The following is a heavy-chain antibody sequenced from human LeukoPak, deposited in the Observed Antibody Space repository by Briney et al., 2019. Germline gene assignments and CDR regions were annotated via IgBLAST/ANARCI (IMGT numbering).Heavy chain of an antibody. V-gene: IGHV3-15*01. CDR2: IKSKTDGETT. CDR1: GFTFSNAW. CDR3: ATDDVVVVAAQTDAFDN. J-gene: IGHJ3*02. D-gene: IGHD2-15*01. Sequence: GGSLRLSCAASGFTFSNAWMSWVRQAPGKGLEWVGRIKSKTDGETTDYAAPVKGRFTISRDDSKDTLFMQMISLKTEDTAVYYCATDDVVVVAAQTDAFDNWGQGTMVTVSS.